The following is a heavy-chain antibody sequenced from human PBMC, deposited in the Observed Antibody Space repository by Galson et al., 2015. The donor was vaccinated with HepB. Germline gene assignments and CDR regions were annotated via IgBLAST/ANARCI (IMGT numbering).Heavy chain of an antibody. Sequence: SLRLSCAASGFTFSSYSMNWVRQAPGKGLEWVSSISSSSSYIYYADSVKGRFTISRDNAKNSLYLQMNSLRAEDTAVYYCARHNWNYVRAFDYWGQGTLVTVSS. CDR3: ARHNWNYVRAFDY. V-gene: IGHV3-21*01. CDR1: GFTFSSYS. CDR2: ISSSSSYI. D-gene: IGHD1-7*01. J-gene: IGHJ4*02.